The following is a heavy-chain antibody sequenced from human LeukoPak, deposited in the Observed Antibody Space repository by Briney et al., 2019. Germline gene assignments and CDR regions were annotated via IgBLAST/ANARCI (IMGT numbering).Heavy chain of an antibody. V-gene: IGHV4-38-2*02. CDR3: ARGYSSSWYLNWVDP. J-gene: IGHJ5*02. D-gene: IGHD6-13*01. Sequence: SETLSLTCTVSGYSISSGYYWAWLRQTPGKGLEWIGNIYHTGSTYYNPSLKSRVTISVDTSRNQFSLKLNSVTAADTAVYYCARGYSSSWYLNWVDPWGQGTLVTISS. CDR1: GYSISSGYY. CDR2: IYHTGST.